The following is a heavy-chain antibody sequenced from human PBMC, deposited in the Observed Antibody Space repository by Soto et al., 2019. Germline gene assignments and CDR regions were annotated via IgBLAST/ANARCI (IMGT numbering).Heavy chain of an antibody. CDR2: IYYSGST. Sequence: SETLSLTCTVSGGSVSSVSYYWSWIRQPPGKGLEWIGYIYYSGSTNYNPSLKSRVTISVDTSKNQFSLKLSSVTAADTAVYYCAGDPGYSHGYTYYYGMDXWGQGTTVTVS. J-gene: IGHJ6*02. V-gene: IGHV4-61*01. CDR1: GGSVSSVSYY. CDR3: AGDPGYSHGYTYYYGMDX. D-gene: IGHD5-18*01.